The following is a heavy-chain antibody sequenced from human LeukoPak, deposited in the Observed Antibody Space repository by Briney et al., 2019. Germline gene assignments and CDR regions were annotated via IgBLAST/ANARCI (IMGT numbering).Heavy chain of an antibody. CDR2: IYYSGST. J-gene: IGHJ4*02. V-gene: IGHV4-31*03. CDR1: GGSISSGGYY. D-gene: IGHD3-22*01. CDR3: ARDQGGYDSSGYPLGFDY. Sequence: SATLSLTCTVSGGSISSGGYYWSWIRQHPGKGLEWIGYIYYSGSTYYNPSLKSRVTISVDTSKNQFSLKLSSVTAADTAVYYCARDQGGYDSSGYPLGFDYWGQGTLVTVSA.